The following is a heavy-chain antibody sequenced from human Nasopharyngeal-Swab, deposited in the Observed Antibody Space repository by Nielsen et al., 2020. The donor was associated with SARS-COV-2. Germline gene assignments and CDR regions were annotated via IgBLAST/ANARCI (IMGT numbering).Heavy chain of an antibody. J-gene: IGHJ4*02. D-gene: IGHD3-22*01. V-gene: IGHV3-15*01. CDR3: TTAASSPYYYDSSGDVG. Sequence: WIRQPPGKGLEWVGRIKSKTDGGTTDYAAPVKGRFTISRDDSKNTLYLQMNSLKTEDTAVYYCTTAASSPYYYDSSGDVGWGQGTLVTVS. CDR2: IKSKTDGGTT.